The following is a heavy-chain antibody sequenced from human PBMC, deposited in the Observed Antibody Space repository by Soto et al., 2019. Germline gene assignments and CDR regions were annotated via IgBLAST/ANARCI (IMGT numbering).Heavy chain of an antibody. CDR1: GGYISSYY. CDR2: IYYSVST. J-gene: IGHJ4*02. D-gene: IGHD2-21*01. V-gene: IGHV4-59*01. CDR3: ARNVVRLDE. Sequence: SETLSLTCTVSGGYISSYYWSWIRQPPGKGLEWIGYIYYSVSTNYTPSLKSRVTISVDTSKNQFSLMLSSVTAADTAGYYCARNVVRLDEWRQGTQVTVAS.